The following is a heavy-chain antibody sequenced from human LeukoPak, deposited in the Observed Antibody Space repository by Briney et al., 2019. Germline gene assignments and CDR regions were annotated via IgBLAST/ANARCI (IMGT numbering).Heavy chain of an antibody. CDR2: IIPIFGTA. CDR3: ARKRGYSYGYAGEYYFDY. J-gene: IGHJ4*02. CDR1: GGTFSSYA. D-gene: IGHD5-18*01. Sequence: SVKVSCKASGGTFSSYAISWVRQAPGQGLEWMGGIIPIFGTANYAQKFQGRVTITADESTSTAYMELSSLRSEDTAVYYCARKRGYSYGYAGEYYFDYWGQGTLVTVSS. V-gene: IGHV1-69*13.